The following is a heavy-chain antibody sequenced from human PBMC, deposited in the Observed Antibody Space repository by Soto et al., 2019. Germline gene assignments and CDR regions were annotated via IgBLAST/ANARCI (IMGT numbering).Heavy chain of an antibody. CDR2: IYSGGST. D-gene: IGHD5-18*01. Sequence: EVQLVESGGGLVQPGGSLRLSCAASGFTVSSNYMSWVRQAPGKGLEWVSVIYSGGSTYYADSVKGRFTISRDNSKNTLYLQMNSLRAEDTAVYCCARVSEDTAMDDYYYYYGMDVWGQGTTVTVSS. CDR1: GFTVSSNY. J-gene: IGHJ6*02. V-gene: IGHV3-66*01. CDR3: ARVSEDTAMDDYYYYYGMDV.